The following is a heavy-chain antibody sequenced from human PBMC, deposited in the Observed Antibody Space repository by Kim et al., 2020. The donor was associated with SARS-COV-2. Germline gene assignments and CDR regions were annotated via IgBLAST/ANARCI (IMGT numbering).Heavy chain of an antibody. CDR1: GYTFTSYG. D-gene: IGHD3-9*01. CDR2: ISAYNGNT. CDR3: ARGRSDPDILTGYYYYYGMDV. V-gene: IGHV1-18*01. J-gene: IGHJ6*02. Sequence: ASVKVSCKASGYTFTSYGISWVRQAPGQGLEWMGWISAYNGNTNYAQKLQGRVTMTTDTSTSTAYMELRSLRSDDTAVYYCARGRSDPDILTGYYYYYGMDVWGQGTTVTVSS.